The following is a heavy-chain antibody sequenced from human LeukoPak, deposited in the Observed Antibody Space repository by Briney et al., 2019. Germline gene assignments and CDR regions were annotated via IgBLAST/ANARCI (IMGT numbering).Heavy chain of an antibody. CDR1: GYTFTSYD. J-gene: IGHJ6*02. V-gene: IGHV1-8*01. D-gene: IGHD5-18*01. CDR3: ACYGYSYGYYYGMDV. CDR2: MNPNGGNT. Sequence: GASVKVSCKASGYTFTSYDINWVRQATGQGLEWMGWMNPNGGNTGYAQKFQGRVTMTRNTSISTAYMELSSLRSEDTAVYYCACYGYSYGYYYGMDVWGQGTTVTVSS.